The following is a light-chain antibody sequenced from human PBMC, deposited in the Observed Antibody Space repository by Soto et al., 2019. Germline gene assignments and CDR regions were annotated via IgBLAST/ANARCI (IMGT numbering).Light chain of an antibody. V-gene: IGKV1-8*01. CDR1: QGVSSY. CDR2: AAS. CDR3: QQYYTYPWT. J-gene: IGKJ1*01. Sequence: AIQMTQSPSSLSASTGDRVTITCRASQGVSSYLAWYQQKPGKAPNLLIYAASTLQSGVPSRFSGSGSATDFTLTISCLQSEDFATYYCQQYYTYPWTFGQGTKVEIK.